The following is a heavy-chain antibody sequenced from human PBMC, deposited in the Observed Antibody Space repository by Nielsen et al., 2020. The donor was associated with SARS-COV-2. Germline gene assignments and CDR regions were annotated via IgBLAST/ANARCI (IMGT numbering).Heavy chain of an antibody. Sequence: GESLKISCAASGFTFSDYYMSWIRQAPGKGLEWVAQMSGSSSYIHYADSVKGRYTISKDSAKNSLYLQMISLRAEDTAVYYCARVAGTPPVSYSYFDLWGRGTLVTVSS. CDR1: GFTFSDYY. CDR2: MSGSSSYI. CDR3: ARVAGTPPVSYSYFDL. D-gene: IGHD6-19*01. V-gene: IGHV3-11*05. J-gene: IGHJ2*01.